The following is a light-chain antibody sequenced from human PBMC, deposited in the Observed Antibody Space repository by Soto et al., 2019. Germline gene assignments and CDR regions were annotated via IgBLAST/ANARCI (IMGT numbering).Light chain of an antibody. CDR3: CSYAGNYTWV. CDR1: SSDVGGYNY. V-gene: IGLV2-11*01. CDR2: DVS. J-gene: IGLJ3*02. Sequence: QSALTQPRSVSGSPGQSVAISCTGTSSDVGGYNYVSWYQQHPGKAPKVMIYDVSKRPSGVPDRFSGSKSGNTASLTVSGLQAEDEGDYYCCSYAGNYTWVFGGGTKLTVL.